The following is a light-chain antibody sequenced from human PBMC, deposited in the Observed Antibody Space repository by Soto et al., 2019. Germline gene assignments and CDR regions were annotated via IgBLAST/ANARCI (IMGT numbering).Light chain of an antibody. CDR3: QQRSS. CDR1: QSISSW. V-gene: IGKV1-5*03. CDR2: KAS. Sequence: DIQMPQSPSTLSASLGDRFTITCRASQSISSWLAWYQQKPGKAPKLLIYKASSLESGVPSRFSGSGSGTEFTLTISSLQPDDFATYYCQQRSSFGQGTKVDIK. J-gene: IGKJ1*01.